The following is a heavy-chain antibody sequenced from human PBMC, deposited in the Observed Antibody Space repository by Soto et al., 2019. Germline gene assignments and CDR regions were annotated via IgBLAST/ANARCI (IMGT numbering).Heavy chain of an antibody. V-gene: IGHV1-2*02. Sequence: GASVKVSCKASGYTFTSYYMHWVRQAPGQGLEWMGWINPNSGGTNYAQKFQGRVTMTRDTSISTAYMELSRLRSDDTAVYYCARGSSLAASGSMDYWGQGTLLTVSS. CDR3: ARGSSLAASGSMDY. CDR1: GYTFTSYY. J-gene: IGHJ4*02. CDR2: INPNSGGT. D-gene: IGHD2-2*01.